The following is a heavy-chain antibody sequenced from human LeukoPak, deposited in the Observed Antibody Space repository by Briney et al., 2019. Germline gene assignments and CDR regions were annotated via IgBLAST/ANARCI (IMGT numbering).Heavy chain of an antibody. J-gene: IGHJ4*02. Sequence: ASVKVSCKASGYTFTGYYMHWVRQAPGQGLEWMGWINPNSGGTNYAQKFQGRVTMTRDTSINTAYMDLSRLRSDDTAVYYCARESGRDGYNAFDYWGQGTLVTVSS. CDR3: ARESGRDGYNAFDY. CDR1: GYTFTGYY. D-gene: IGHD5-24*01. CDR2: INPNSGGT. V-gene: IGHV1-2*02.